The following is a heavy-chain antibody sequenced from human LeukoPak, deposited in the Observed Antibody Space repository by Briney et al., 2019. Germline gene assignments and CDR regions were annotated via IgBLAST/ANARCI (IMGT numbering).Heavy chain of an antibody. CDR2: MNPNSGNT. V-gene: IGHV1-8*01. CDR1: GYTFTSYD. CDR3: ASGGATVTTGVSFDY. J-gene: IGHJ4*02. Sequence: ASVKVSCKASGYTFTSYDINWVRQATGQGLEWMGWMNPNSGNTNYAQKLQGRVTMTTDTSTSTAYMELRSLRSDDTAVYYCASGGATVTTGVSFDYWGQGTLVTVSP. D-gene: IGHD4-11*01.